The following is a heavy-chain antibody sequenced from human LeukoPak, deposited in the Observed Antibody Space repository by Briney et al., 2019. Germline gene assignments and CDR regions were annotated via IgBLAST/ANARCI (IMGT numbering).Heavy chain of an antibody. Sequence: GRSLRLSCAASGFTFNSYAMHCVRQAPGKGLEWVALISFDGSNKYYADSVKGRFSISRDNSKNTLSLQMNSLRAEDTAVYYCAKDSVNAGALDYWGQGTLVTVSS. V-gene: IGHV3-30-3*02. CDR2: ISFDGSNK. D-gene: IGHD2-8*01. CDR1: GFTFNSYA. J-gene: IGHJ4*02. CDR3: AKDSVNAGALDY.